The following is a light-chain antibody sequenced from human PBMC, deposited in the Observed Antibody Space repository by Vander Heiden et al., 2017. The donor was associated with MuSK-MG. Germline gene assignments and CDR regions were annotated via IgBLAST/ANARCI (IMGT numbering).Light chain of an antibody. CDR3: SSYAGSTVV. V-gene: IGLV2-8*01. J-gene: IGLJ2*01. Sequence: QSALTQPPSASGSPGQSVTISCTGTSSDVGGYIYVSWYQHHPGNAPKRMSYEVSKRPSGVPDRFSGSKSGNTASLTVSGLQAEDEADYYCSSYAGSTVVFGGGTKLTVL. CDR1: SSDVGGYIY. CDR2: EVS.